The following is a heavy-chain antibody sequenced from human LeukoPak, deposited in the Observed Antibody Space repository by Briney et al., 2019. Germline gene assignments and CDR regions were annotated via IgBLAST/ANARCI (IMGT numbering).Heavy chain of an antibody. CDR3: ARVPFYTPLDY. V-gene: IGHV1-18*01. CDR1: GYTFTSYG. D-gene: IGHD2-15*01. Sequence: ASVKVSCKASGYTFTSYGIIWVRQAPGQGLEWMGWISAYNGNTNYAQKLQGRVTMTRDTSISTAYMELSRLRSDDTAVYYCARVPFYTPLDYWGQGTLVTVSS. J-gene: IGHJ4*02. CDR2: ISAYNGNT.